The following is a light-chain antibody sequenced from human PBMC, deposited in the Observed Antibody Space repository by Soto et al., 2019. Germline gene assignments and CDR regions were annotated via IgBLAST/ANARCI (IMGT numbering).Light chain of an antibody. V-gene: IGKV1-39*01. Sequence: IQMTQSPSSLSASVGDRVTMTVRAGQSIFSSLNWYQQRPGKAPTLLIYAASSLQSGVPSRFRGSGYGTDFALTITSLQPEDFAIYYCQQSYNSPPITFGQGTRLAI. CDR1: QSIFSS. CDR2: AAS. J-gene: IGKJ5*01. CDR3: QQSYNSPPIT.